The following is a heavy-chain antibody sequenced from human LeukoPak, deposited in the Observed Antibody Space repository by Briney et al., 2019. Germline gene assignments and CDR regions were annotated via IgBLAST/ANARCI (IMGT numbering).Heavy chain of an antibody. CDR1: SGSISSYY. J-gene: IGHJ6*02. CDR3: ARQGLPGNYHYYYYHGMDV. CDR2: IYYSGST. Sequence: SETLSLTCTVSSGSISSYYWSWIRQPPGKGLEWIGYIYYSGSTNYNPSLKSRVTISVDTSKNQFSLKLSSVTAADTAVYYCARQGLPGNYHYYYYHGMDVWGQGTTVTVSS. D-gene: IGHD1-7*01. V-gene: IGHV4-59*08.